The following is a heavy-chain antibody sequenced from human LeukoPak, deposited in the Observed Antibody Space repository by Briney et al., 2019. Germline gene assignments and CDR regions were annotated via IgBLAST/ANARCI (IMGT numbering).Heavy chain of an antibody. CDR1: GYTFTSYG. CDR3: ARDRFYDFWSGPAPSSYYYYMDV. J-gene: IGHJ6*03. V-gene: IGHV1-18*01. Sequence: GASVKVSCKASGYTFTSYGISWVRQAPGQGLEWMGWISAYNGNTNYAQKLQGRVTMTTDTSTSTAYIELRSLRSDDTAVYYCARDRFYDFWSGPAPSSYYYYMDVWGKGTTVTVSS. CDR2: ISAYNGNT. D-gene: IGHD3-3*01.